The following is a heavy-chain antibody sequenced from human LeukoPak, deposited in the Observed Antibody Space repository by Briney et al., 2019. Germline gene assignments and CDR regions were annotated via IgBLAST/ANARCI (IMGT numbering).Heavy chain of an antibody. CDR2: INSDGTST. J-gene: IGHJ4*02. V-gene: IGHV3-74*01. D-gene: IGHD6-19*01. CDR1: GXTLGSYW. CDR3: ATQPGTPLAPADY. Sequence: GGSLRLSCAASGXTLGSYWVHWVRQAPGKGLVWVSRINSDGTSTSYADSVQGRFTISRDNAKNTLYPQMNSLRAEDTAVYYCATQPGTPLAPADYWGQGTLVTVSS.